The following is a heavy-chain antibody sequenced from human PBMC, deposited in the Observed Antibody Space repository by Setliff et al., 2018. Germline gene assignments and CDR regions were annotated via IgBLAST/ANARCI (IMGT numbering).Heavy chain of an antibody. CDR2: ISDSSRTHT. CDR1: GFKFSDYF. Sequence: GGSLRLSCEASGFKFSDYFMSWIRQAPGKGLEWLSHISDSSRTHTAYADSVRGRFTISRDNAKNSLYLQMNSLRVEDTAVYYCAKDQCYGGSCYAPMYSLDYWGQGSLVTVSS. D-gene: IGHD2-15*01. CDR3: AKDQCYGGSCYAPMYSLDY. V-gene: IGHV3-11*06. J-gene: IGHJ4*02.